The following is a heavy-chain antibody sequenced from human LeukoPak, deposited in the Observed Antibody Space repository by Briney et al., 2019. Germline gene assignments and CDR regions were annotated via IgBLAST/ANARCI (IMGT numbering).Heavy chain of an antibody. CDR1: GGSISSYY. D-gene: IGHD6-19*01. J-gene: IGHJ6*03. CDR2: IYTSGST. Sequence: PSETLSLTCTVSGGSISSYYWSWIRQPAGKGLEWIGRIYTSGSTNYNPSLKSRVTMSVDTSKNQFSLKLSSVTAADTAVYYCARDRNPAVAGVYYCYYMDVWGKGTTVTVSS. CDR3: ARDRNPAVAGVYYCYYMDV. V-gene: IGHV4-4*07.